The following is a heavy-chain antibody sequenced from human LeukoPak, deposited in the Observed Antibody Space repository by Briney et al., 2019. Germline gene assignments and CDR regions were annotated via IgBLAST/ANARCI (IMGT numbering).Heavy chain of an antibody. D-gene: IGHD3-22*01. V-gene: IGHV3-64*01. Sequence: PGGGLRLSCAASGVTFSSYAMHRVRQAPGKGLEYVSAISIDGGDTFYASSVKGRFTISRDNSKSTLYLQMGSLRAEDMAVYYCARVLRDISGYYDYWGQGTLVTVSS. CDR1: GVTFSSYA. J-gene: IGHJ4*02. CDR2: ISIDGGDT. CDR3: ARVLRDISGYYDY.